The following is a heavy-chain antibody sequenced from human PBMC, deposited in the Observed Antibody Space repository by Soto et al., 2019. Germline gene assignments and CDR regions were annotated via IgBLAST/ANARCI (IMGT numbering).Heavy chain of an antibody. CDR3: ERAVGRRGLNAVLDV. Sequence: GAPVKVPCKAPGYRFMDHSLYWVLHSPAQGLEWMGWITPNSGATKYAQKYQGRVKMNREASSNNAYVDVTGLTFDDTGVYFCERAVGRRGLNAVLDVWGNGTLVTV. V-gene: IGHV1-2*02. CDR2: ITPNSGAT. J-gene: IGHJ3*01. CDR1: GYRFMDHS. D-gene: IGHD2-8*01.